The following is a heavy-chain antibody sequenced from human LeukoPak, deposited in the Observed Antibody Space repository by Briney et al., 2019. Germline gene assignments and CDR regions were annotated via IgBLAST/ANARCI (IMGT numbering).Heavy chain of an antibody. CDR2: IYYSGST. J-gene: IGHJ6*02. CDR3: ARGTLEWLLRYYYYGMDV. Sequence: SETLSLTCTVSGGSISSGDYYWSWIRQPPGKGLEWIGYIYYSGSTYYNPSLKSRVTISVDTSKNQFSLKLSSATAADTAVYYCARGTLEWLLRYYYYGMDVWGQGTTVTVSS. D-gene: IGHD3-3*01. CDR1: GGSISSGDYY. V-gene: IGHV4-30-4*01.